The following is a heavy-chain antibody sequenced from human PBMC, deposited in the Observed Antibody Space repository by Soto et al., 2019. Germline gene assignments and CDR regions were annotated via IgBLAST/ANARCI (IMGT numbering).Heavy chain of an antibody. CDR3: VKFSDSGLTNFDY. Sequence: EGSLRLSCSASGFTFSSYAMHWVRQAPGKGLEYVSAISSNGGSTYYADSVKGRFTISRDNSKNTLYLQMSSLRAEDTAVYYCVKFSDSGLTNFDYWGQGTLVTVSS. CDR1: GFTFSSYA. V-gene: IGHV3-64D*08. J-gene: IGHJ4*02. D-gene: IGHD2-21*01. CDR2: ISSNGGST.